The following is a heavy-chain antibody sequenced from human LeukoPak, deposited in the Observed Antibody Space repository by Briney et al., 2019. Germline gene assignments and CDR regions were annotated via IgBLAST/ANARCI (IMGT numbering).Heavy chain of an antibody. CDR3: ARDGPGIAVAGNPGLYYFDY. J-gene: IGHJ4*02. CDR2: TIPILGIA. V-gene: IGHV1-69*04. Sequence: VASVKVSCKASGGTFSSYAISWVRQAPGQGLEWMGMTIPILGIANYAQKFQGRVTITADKSTSTAYMELSSLRSEDTAVYYCARDGPGIAVAGNPGLYYFDYWGQGTLVTASS. D-gene: IGHD6-19*01. CDR1: GGTFSSYA.